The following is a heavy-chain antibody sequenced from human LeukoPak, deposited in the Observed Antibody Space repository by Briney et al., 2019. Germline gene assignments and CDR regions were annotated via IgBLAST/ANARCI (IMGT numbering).Heavy chain of an antibody. Sequence: GGSLRLSCAASGFTLSNNDMSWVRQAPGKGLEWVSAISGGGGRIYYADSVKGRFTISGDNSKNTLYLQMNSLRAEDTAVYYCAKLTWIQLRGYWGQGTLVTVSS. CDR1: GFTLSNND. CDR2: ISGGGGRI. V-gene: IGHV3-23*01. CDR3: AKLTWIQLRGY. J-gene: IGHJ4*02. D-gene: IGHD5-18*01.